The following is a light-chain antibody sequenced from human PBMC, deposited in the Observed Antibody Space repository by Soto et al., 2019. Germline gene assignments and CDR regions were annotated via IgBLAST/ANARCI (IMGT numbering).Light chain of an antibody. CDR3: QQYIDSPRT. V-gene: IGKV3-20*01. J-gene: IGKJ1*01. Sequence: EIVLTQSPGTMALSLGDGATLSCRASQTVNRNYLAWYHQEPGQPPRLLIYGVSNRATGVPDRFSGGGSGTEFTLTIVSLEPDDFGTYYCQQYIDSPRTFGQGTRVEVK. CDR1: QTVNRNY. CDR2: GVS.